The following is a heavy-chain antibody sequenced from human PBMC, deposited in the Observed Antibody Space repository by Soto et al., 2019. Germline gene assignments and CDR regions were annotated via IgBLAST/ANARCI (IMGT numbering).Heavy chain of an antibody. D-gene: IGHD6-25*01. CDR1: GFSFEDYA. CDR2: ISWDGDTL. CDR3: AKDKRPRYLDLTFDY. J-gene: IGHJ4*02. Sequence: EVQLVESGGGLVQPGRSLRLSCAASGFSFEDYAMHWVRQAPGKGLEWVSGISWDGDTLVYADSVKGRFTISRDNAKNSLFLQMNSLRAEDTALYFCAKDKRPRYLDLTFDYWGQGALVTVSS. V-gene: IGHV3-9*01.